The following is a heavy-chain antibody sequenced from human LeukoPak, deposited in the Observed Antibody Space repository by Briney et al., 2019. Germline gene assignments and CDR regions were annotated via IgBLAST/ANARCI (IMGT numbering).Heavy chain of an antibody. Sequence: PGGSLRRSCAASGFPFNAYWMTWVRQAPGKGLEWVAVIWYDGSNKYYEDSVKGRFTISRDTSTNTLYLQMNSLRVDDTAVYYCARDNYCSSTDCYNFDYWGQGTLVTVSS. CDR3: ARDNYCSSTDCYNFDY. CDR1: GFPFNAYW. J-gene: IGHJ4*02. D-gene: IGHD2-2*02. CDR2: IWYDGSNK. V-gene: IGHV3-33*08.